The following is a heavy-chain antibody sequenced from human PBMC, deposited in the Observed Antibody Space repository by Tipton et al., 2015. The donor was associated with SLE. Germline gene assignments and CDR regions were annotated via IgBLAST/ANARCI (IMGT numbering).Heavy chain of an antibody. CDR3: ARDGGSLEDYMDV. J-gene: IGHJ6*03. CDR1: GFTFSSNW. CDR2: IKEDGSDK. V-gene: IGHV3-7*01. Sequence: SLRLSCVASGFTFSSNWMSWVRQTPGKGVEWVANIKEDGSDKNYVDPVKGRFTLSRDNAKNTLYLQMNSLRAEDTAVYYCARDGGSLEDYMDVWGKGTTVTVSS. D-gene: IGHD1-26*01.